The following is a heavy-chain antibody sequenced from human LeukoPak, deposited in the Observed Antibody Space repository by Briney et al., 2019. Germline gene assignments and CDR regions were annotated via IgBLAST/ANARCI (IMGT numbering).Heavy chain of an antibody. V-gene: IGHV1-69*02. CDR1: GGTFSSYT. Sequence: ASVKVSCKASGGTFSSYTISWVRQAPGQGLEWMGRIIPILGIANYAQEFQGRVTITADKSTSTAYMELSSLRSEDTAVYYCARARITGYNWNDVYFDYWGQGTLVTVSS. D-gene: IGHD1-1*01. CDR2: IIPILGIA. J-gene: IGHJ4*02. CDR3: ARARITGYNWNDVYFDY.